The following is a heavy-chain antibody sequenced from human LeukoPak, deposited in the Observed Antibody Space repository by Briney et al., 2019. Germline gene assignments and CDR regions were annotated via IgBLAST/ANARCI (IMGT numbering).Heavy chain of an antibody. D-gene: IGHD6-19*01. Sequence: SETLSLTCTVSGGSISSYYWSWIRQPPGKGLEWIGYIYYSGSTNYNPSLKSRVTTSVDTSKNQFSLKLSSVTAADTAVYYCARFVAGKGDYFDYWGQGTLVTVSS. CDR3: ARFVAGKGDYFDY. CDR2: IYYSGST. CDR1: GGSISSYY. V-gene: IGHV4-59*01. J-gene: IGHJ4*02.